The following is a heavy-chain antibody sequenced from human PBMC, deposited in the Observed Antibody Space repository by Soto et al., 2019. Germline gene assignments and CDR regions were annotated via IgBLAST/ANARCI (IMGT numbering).Heavy chain of an antibody. CDR2: IYYSGST. J-gene: IGHJ6*02. CDR1: GGSISSYY. CDR3: ARDKGLLWFGEVDYYYYGMDV. D-gene: IGHD3-10*01. Sequence: PSETLSLTCTVPGGSISSYYWSWIRQPPGKGLEWIGYIYYSGSTNYNPSLKSRVTISVDTSKNQFSLKLSSVTAADTAVYYCARDKGLLWFGEVDYYYYGMDVWGQGTTVTVSS. V-gene: IGHV4-59*01.